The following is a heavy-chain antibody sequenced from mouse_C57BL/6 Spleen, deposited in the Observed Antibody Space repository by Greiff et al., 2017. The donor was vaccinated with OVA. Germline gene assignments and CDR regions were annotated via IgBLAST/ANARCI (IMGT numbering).Heavy chain of an antibody. Sequence: LQQSGPELVKPGASVKISCKASGYSFTAYNMNWVKQSNGKSLEWIGVINPNYGTTSYNQKFKGKATLTVDQSYSTAYMQLNSLTSEDSAVYYCARDYYGSSPAWFAYWGQGTLVTVSA. CDR1: GYSFTAYN. D-gene: IGHD1-1*01. CDR3: ARDYYGSSPAWFAY. CDR2: INPNYGTT. V-gene: IGHV1-39*01. J-gene: IGHJ3*01.